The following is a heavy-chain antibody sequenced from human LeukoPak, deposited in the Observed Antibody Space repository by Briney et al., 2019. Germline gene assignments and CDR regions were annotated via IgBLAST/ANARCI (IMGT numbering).Heavy chain of an antibody. Sequence: GGSLRLSCAASGLTFSSYWMSWVRQAPGKGLEWVANINLDGSEKHYVDSVKDRFTISRDNTKNSLYLQMNSLRAEDTALYYCARDAYYGSGSPQNYWGQGTLVTVSS. V-gene: IGHV3-7*01. CDR1: GLTFSSYW. J-gene: IGHJ4*02. D-gene: IGHD3-10*01. CDR3: ARDAYYGSGSPQNY. CDR2: INLDGSEK.